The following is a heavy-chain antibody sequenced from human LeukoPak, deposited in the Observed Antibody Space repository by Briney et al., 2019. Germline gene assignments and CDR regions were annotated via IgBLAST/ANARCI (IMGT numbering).Heavy chain of an antibody. CDR3: AREGSSRGPHYYYYMDV. V-gene: IGHV4-39*07. CDR1: GGSISSSSYY. Sequence: PSETLSLTCTVSGGSISSSSYYWGWIRQPPGKGLEWIGSIYYSGSTYYNPSLKSRVTISVDTSKNQFSLKLSSVTAADTAVYYCAREGSSRGPHYYYYMDVWGKGTTVTVSS. CDR2: IYYSGST. D-gene: IGHD6-13*01. J-gene: IGHJ6*03.